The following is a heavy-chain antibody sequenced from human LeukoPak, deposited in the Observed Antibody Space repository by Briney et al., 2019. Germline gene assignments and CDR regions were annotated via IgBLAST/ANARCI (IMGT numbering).Heavy chain of an antibody. V-gene: IGHV3-30*04. CDR2: ISYDGSNK. Sequence: GGSLRLSCAASGFTFSSYAMHWVRQAPGRGLEWVAVISYDGSNKYYADSVKGRFTISRDNSKNTLYLQMNSLRAEDTAVYYCARDCSGGSCYRTIDYWGQGTLVTVSS. CDR1: GFTFSSYA. J-gene: IGHJ4*02. CDR3: ARDCSGGSCYRTIDY. D-gene: IGHD2-15*01.